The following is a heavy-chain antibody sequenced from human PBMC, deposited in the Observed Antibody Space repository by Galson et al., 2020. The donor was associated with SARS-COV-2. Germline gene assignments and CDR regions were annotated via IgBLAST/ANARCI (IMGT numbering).Heavy chain of an antibody. D-gene: IGHD6-13*01. CDR2: IWFDGSNK. CDR1: GFIFSRHG. Sequence: GGSLRLSCEGSGFIFSRHGAHWVHQAPGKGMEWVAFIWFDGSNKDYADSVKGRFSISRDNSKNTVYLQMNSLRAEDTAIYYCARDGQQSAPYGLDVWGQGTTVTVSS. J-gene: IGHJ6*02. CDR3: ARDGQQSAPYGLDV. V-gene: IGHV3-33*01.